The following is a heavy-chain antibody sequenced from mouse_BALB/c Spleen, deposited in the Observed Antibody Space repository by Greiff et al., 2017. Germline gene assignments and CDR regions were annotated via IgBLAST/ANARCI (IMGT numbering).Heavy chain of an antibody. Sequence: EVQLQQSGAELVRPGALVKLSCKASGFNIKDYYMHWVKQRPEQGLEWIGWIDPENGNTIYDPKFQGKASITADTSSNTAYLQLSSLTSEDTAFYYCTRGITTGTYWGQGTLVTVSA. CDR1: GFNIKDYY. D-gene: IGHD2-4*01. CDR3: TRGITTGTY. CDR2: IDPENGNT. J-gene: IGHJ3*01. V-gene: IGHV14-1*02.